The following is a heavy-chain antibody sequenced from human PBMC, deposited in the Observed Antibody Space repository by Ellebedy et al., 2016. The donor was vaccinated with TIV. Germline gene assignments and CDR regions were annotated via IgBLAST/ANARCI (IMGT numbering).Heavy chain of an antibody. Sequence: GESLKISXAASGFTFSNYWMSWVRQAPGKGLEWVANIRPDGIEVHYADSVKGRFTITRDNSKKTLFLQMNSLRDDDTAVYYCVKDTGPGSGTYSWGTFDVWGPGTMVTVRS. CDR3: VKDTGPGSGTYSWGTFDV. J-gene: IGHJ3*01. D-gene: IGHD3-10*01. CDR2: IRPDGIEV. V-gene: IGHV3-7*05. CDR1: GFTFSNYW.